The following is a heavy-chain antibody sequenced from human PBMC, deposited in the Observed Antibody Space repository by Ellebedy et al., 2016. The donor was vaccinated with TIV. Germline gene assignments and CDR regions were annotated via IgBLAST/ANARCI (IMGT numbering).Heavy chain of an antibody. D-gene: IGHD5-12*01. CDR3: ARGEGYGAMFDY. CDR1: GGTFSSYA. V-gene: IGHV1-69*13. J-gene: IGHJ4*02. CDR2: IFPIFGTA. Sequence: AASVKVSCKASGGTFSSYAISWVRQAPGQGLEWMGGIFPIFGTANYAQKFQGRVTITADESTSTAYMELSSLRSEDTAVYYCARGEGYGAMFDYWGQGTLVTVSS.